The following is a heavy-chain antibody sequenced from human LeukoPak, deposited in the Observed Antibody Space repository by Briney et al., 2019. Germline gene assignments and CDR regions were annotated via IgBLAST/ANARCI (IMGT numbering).Heavy chain of an antibody. D-gene: IGHD1-26*01. CDR1: GGSISRSSYY. CDR3: AREAPGRGEFY. CDR2: IYYSGST. J-gene: IGHJ4*02. V-gene: IGHV4-39*02. Sequence: PSETLSLTCIVSGGSISRSSYYWGWIRLPPGKGLEWIGSIYYSGSTYYNPSLKSRVTISVDTSKNQFSLKLSSVTAADTAVYYCAREAPGRGEFYWGQGTLVTDSS.